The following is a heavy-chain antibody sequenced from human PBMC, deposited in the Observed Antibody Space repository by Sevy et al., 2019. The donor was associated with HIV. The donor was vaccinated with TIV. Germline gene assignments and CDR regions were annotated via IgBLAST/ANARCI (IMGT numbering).Heavy chain of an antibody. CDR3: AKFFPHDAFDI. CDR2: ISAGGST. J-gene: IGHJ3*02. V-gene: IGHV3-23*01. D-gene: IGHD3-3*01. Sequence: GGSLRLSCAASRFTFSSYAMSCVRLAPGKGLEWVSVISAGGSTFYADFVKARFTISRDNSKNTLYLQMNSLRVEDTAVYYCAKFFPHDAFDIWGQGTMVTVSS. CDR1: RFTFSSYA.